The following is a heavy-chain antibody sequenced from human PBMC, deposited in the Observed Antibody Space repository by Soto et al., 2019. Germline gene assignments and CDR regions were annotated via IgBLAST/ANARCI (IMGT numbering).Heavy chain of an antibody. CDR1: GGTFSSYT. CDR3: ASAAVTAPDY. CDR2: IIPILGIA. J-gene: IGHJ4*02. D-gene: IGHD2-21*02. Sequence: EASVKVSCKASGGTFSSYTISWVRQAPGQGLEWMGRIIPILGIANYAQKFQGRVTISRDNSKNTLYLQMNSLRAEDTAVYYCASAAVTAPDYWGQGTLVTVSS. V-gene: IGHV1-69*02.